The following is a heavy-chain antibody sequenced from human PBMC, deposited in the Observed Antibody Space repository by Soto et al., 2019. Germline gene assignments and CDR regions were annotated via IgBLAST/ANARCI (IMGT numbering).Heavy chain of an antibody. CDR1: GYTVTRHY. V-gene: IGHV1-46*03. Sequence: QVQLVQSGAEVKKPGASVKVSCKASGYTVTRHYMHWVRQAPGQGLEWMGIIDPSGGSTTYAQKFQDRVTMTRDMSTRTVYMELSSLRSDDTAIXYXTRGSTVVTLDYFDSWGQGTLVTVSS. CDR2: IDPSGGST. CDR3: TRGSTVVTLDYFDS. D-gene: IGHD2-21*02. J-gene: IGHJ4*02.